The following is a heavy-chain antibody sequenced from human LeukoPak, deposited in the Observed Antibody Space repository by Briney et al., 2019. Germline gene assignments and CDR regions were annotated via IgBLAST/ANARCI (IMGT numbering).Heavy chain of an antibody. V-gene: IGHV4-34*01. CDR1: GGAFSGYY. D-gene: IGHD2-15*01. CDR2: INHSGST. J-gene: IGHJ6*02. CDR3: ARDLRYCSGGSCRRGGYYYYGMDV. Sequence: PSETMSLTCAVYGGAFSGYYWSWIRQPPGKGLEWIGEINHSGSTNYNPSLKSRVTISVDTSKNQFSLKLSSVTAADTAVYYCARDLRYCSGGSCRRGGYYYYGMDVWGQGTTVTVSS.